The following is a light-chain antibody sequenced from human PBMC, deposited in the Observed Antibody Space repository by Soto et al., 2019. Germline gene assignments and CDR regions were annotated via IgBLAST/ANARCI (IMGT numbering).Light chain of an antibody. V-gene: IGLV4-69*01. CDR3: QTWGTAFRV. CDR2: LYSDGTH. Sequence: QLVLTQSPFASASLGASVKLTCTLSSGHSSYAIAWHQQQPEKGPRFLMKLYSDGTHNNGDGIPDRFSGSSSGAERYLTISSLQSEDEADYYCQTWGTAFRVFGGGTKLTVL. J-gene: IGLJ3*02. CDR1: SGHSSYA.